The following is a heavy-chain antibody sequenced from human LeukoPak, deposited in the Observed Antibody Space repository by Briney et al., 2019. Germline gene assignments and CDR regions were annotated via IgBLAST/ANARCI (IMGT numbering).Heavy chain of an antibody. CDR3: ARGPYTTPSGWFDP. CDR1: GDSISNYY. V-gene: IGHV4-59*08. D-gene: IGHD3-16*01. J-gene: IGHJ5*02. CDR2: IYYRGST. Sequence: SETLSLTCTVSGDSISNYYWSWIRQPPGKGLEWIGYIYYRGSTNYNSSLKSRVTISLDTSKTQFSLKLSSVIAADTAMYYCARGPYTTPSGWFDPWGQGTLVTVSS.